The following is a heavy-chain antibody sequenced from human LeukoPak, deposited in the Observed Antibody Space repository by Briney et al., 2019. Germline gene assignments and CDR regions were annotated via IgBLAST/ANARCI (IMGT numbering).Heavy chain of an antibody. CDR2: INHRGST. D-gene: IGHD2-21*01. CDR3: ARGDITTGGAPFDH. J-gene: IGHJ4*02. Sequence: SETLSLTCAVYGESFSGYYWSWIRQPPGKGLEWIGEINHRGSTDYNPSLKSRVTISVDTSKDQFSLKLNSVTAADTAIYYCARGDITTGGAPFDHWGQGSLVTVSS. CDR1: GESFSGYY. V-gene: IGHV4-34*01.